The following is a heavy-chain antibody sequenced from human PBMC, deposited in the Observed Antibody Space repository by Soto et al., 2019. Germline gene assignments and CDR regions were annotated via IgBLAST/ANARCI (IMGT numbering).Heavy chain of an antibody. CDR1: GFIFSTYA. J-gene: IGHJ3*02. CDR3: AHPRGYGVFDAVDI. CDR2: ISSSGDSA. D-gene: IGHD4-17*01. Sequence: GGSLRLSCAASGFIFSTYAMNWVRQAPGKGLEWVSAISSSGDSAYYAESVRGRFTISRDNSINTLYLQMRSLRPEDTAVYYCAHPRGYGVFDAVDIWGQGTMVTVSS. V-gene: IGHV3-23*01.